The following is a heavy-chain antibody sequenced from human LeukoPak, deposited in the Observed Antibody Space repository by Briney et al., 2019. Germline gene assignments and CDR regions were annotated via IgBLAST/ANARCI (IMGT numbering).Heavy chain of an antibody. J-gene: IGHJ6*03. D-gene: IGHD4-23*01. CDR1: GGSISNYY. CDR2: IYHSGST. Sequence: SETLSLTCSVSGGSISNYYWTWIRQPPGKGLEWIGNIYHSGSTYNNPSLKRRVTISVDTPKNQFSLKLTSVTAADTAVYYCARGGGNGGGWVGHYYYMDVWGKGTTVTVSS. V-gene: IGHV4-59*04. CDR3: ARGGGNGGGWVGHYYYMDV.